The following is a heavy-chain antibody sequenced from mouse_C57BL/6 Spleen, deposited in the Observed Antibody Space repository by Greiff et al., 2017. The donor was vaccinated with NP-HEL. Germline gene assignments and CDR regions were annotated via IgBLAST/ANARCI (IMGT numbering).Heavy chain of an antibody. V-gene: IGHV1-59*01. Sequence: QVQLQQPGAELVRPGTSVKLSCKASGYTFTSYWMHWVKQRPGQGLEWIGVIDPSDSYTNYNQQFKGKATLTVDTSSSTAYMQLSSLTSEDSAVYYCARSKNRLYYAMDYWGQGTSVTVSS. CDR1: GYTFTSYW. J-gene: IGHJ4*01. CDR2: IDPSDSYT. CDR3: ARSKNRLYYAMDY.